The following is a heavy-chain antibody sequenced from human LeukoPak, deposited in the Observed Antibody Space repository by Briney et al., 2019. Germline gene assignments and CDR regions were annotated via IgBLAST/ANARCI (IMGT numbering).Heavy chain of an antibody. CDR1: GGSFSGYY. Sequence: KSSETLSLTCAVYGGSFSGYYWSWIRQPPGKGLEWIGEINHSGSTNYNPSLKSRVTISIDTSKSQFSLKITSVTAADTAVYYCASLEVVTASQEYFDLWGRGTLVTVSS. V-gene: IGHV4-34*01. CDR3: ASLEVVTASQEYFDL. CDR2: INHSGST. D-gene: IGHD2-21*02. J-gene: IGHJ2*01.